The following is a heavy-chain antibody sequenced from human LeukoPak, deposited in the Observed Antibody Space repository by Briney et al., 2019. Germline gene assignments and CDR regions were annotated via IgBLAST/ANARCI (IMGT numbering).Heavy chain of an antibody. J-gene: IGHJ3*02. CDR3: ARGRAYSSPLVRVKRGAFDI. D-gene: IGHD6-13*01. CDR1: GGSFSGYY. Sequence: SETLSLTCAVYGGSFSGYYWSWIRRPPGKGLEWIGEINHSGSTNYNPSLKSRVTISVDTSKNQFSLKLSSVTAADTAVYYCARGRAYSSPLVRVKRGAFDIWGQGTMVTVSS. CDR2: INHSGST. V-gene: IGHV4-34*01.